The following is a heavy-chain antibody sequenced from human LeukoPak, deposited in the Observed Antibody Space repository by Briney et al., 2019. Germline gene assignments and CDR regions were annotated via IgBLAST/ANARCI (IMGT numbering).Heavy chain of an antibody. V-gene: IGHV4-59*01. CDR1: GGSISSYY. Sequence: SETLSLTCTVSGGSISSYYWSWIRQPPGEGLEWIGYIYYSGSTNYNPSLKSRVTISVDTSKNQFSLKLSSVTAADTAVYYCARMIVGAHGGNWFDPWGQGTLVTVSS. CDR3: ARMIVGAHGGNWFDP. J-gene: IGHJ5*02. D-gene: IGHD1-26*01. CDR2: IYYSGST.